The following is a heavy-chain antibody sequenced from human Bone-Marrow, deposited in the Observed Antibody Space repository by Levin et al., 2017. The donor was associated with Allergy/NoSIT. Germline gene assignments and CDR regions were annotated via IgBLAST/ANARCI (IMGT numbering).Heavy chain of an antibody. CDR1: GFTFSSYA. D-gene: IGHD6-13*01. CDR2: ISGSGGST. V-gene: IGHV3-23*01. Sequence: RSGGSLRLSCAASGFTFSSYAMSWVRQAPGKGLEWVSAISGSGGSTYYADSVKGRFTISRDNSKNMLYLQMNSLRADDTAVYYCAKKHSNSWLGYWGQGTLVTVSS. CDR3: AKKHSNSWLGY. J-gene: IGHJ4*02.